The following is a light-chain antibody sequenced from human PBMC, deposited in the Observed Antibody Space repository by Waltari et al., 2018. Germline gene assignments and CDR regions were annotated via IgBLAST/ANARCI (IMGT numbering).Light chain of an antibody. CDR3: QSADSSGTYWV. J-gene: IGLJ3*02. CDR2: KDS. Sequence: SYELTQPPSVSVSPGQTARITCSGDALPKQYAYWYQQEPGQAPGLVIYKDSERPSGIPERFSGSSSGTTVTLTIGGVQAEDEADYYCQSADSSGTYWVFGGGTKLTVL. V-gene: IGLV3-25*03. CDR1: ALPKQY.